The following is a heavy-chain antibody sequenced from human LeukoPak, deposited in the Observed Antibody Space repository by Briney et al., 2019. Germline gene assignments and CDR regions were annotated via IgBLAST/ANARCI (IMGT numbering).Heavy chain of an antibody. CDR1: GYNFASFG. V-gene: IGHV1-18*01. Sequence: ASVRVSCKASGYNFASFGISWVRQAPGQGLEWLGWINTYTGDTHYAEGVRIRGTMTTDTSTRTAYMELRNLRSDDTAVYYCVRDLLDVGAPYYFDHWGQGTLVTVTS. CDR2: INTYTGDT. CDR3: VRDLLDVGAPYYFDH. J-gene: IGHJ4*02. D-gene: IGHD1-26*01.